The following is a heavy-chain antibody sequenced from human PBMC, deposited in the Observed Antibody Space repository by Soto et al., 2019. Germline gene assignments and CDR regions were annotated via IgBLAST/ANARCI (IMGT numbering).Heavy chain of an antibody. D-gene: IGHD2-15*01. J-gene: IGHJ4*02. CDR2: IYYSGST. Sequence: SETLSLTCTVSGGSISSSSYYWGWIRQPPGKGLEWIGSIYYSGSTYYNPSLKSRVTISVDTSKNQFSLKLSSVTAADTAVYYCARAALLPFDDWGQGTLVTVSS. V-gene: IGHV4-39*01. CDR1: GGSISSSSYY. CDR3: ARAALLPFDD.